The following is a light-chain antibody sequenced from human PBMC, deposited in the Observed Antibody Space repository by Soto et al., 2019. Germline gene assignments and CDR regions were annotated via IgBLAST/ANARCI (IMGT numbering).Light chain of an antibody. V-gene: IGKV1-5*03. Sequence: DIQMTQSPSTLSASVGDRVTITCRASQSISNWLAWYQQKPGKAPKLLIYKASSLQSGVPSRFSGSGSGTDFTLTISSLQPEDFAMYYCQQYNPYSRTFGQGTKVDIK. CDR1: QSISNW. CDR2: KAS. J-gene: IGKJ1*01. CDR3: QQYNPYSRT.